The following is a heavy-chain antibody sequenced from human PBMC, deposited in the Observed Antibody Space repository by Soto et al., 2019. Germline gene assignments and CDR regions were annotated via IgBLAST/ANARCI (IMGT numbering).Heavy chain of an antibody. V-gene: IGHV1-69*13. D-gene: IGHD6-25*01. CDR3: ARERTGSSGYDY. J-gene: IGHJ4*02. CDR2: IIPIFGTA. CDR1: GGTLSSYA. Sequence: SVKVSCKASGGTLSSYAISWVRQAPGQGLEWMGGIIPIFGTANYAQKFQGRVTITADESTSTAYMELSSLRSEDTAVYYCARERTGSSGYDYWGQGTLVTASS.